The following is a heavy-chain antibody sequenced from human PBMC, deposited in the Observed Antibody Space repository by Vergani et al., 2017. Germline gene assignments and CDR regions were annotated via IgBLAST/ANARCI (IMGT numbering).Heavy chain of an antibody. D-gene: IGHD3-22*01. CDR1: GFTFSSYW. J-gene: IGHJ4*02. CDR3: AKDYNIMGALHY. CDR2: IKQDGSEK. Sequence: EVQLVESGGGLVQPGGSLRLSCAASGFTFSSYWMSWVRQAPGKGLEWVANIKQDGSEKYYVDSVTGRFTISRDNSKNTLFLQLKTLRAEDTGVYYCAKDYNIMGALHYWGQGTLVAVSS. V-gene: IGHV3-7*03.